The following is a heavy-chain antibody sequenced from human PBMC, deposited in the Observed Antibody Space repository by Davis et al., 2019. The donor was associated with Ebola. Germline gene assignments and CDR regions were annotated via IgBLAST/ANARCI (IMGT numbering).Heavy chain of an antibody. Sequence: GESLKISCAASGFTINTNFMSWVRQASGKGLEWVGRIRSKANSYATAYAASVKGRFTISRDDSKNTAYLQMNSLKTEDTAVYYCAKAGATYVASYYYYGMDVWGQGTTVTVSS. CDR2: IRSKANSYAT. D-gene: IGHD1-26*01. CDR3: AKAGATYVASYYYYGMDV. V-gene: IGHV3-73*01. CDR1: GFTINTNF. J-gene: IGHJ6*02.